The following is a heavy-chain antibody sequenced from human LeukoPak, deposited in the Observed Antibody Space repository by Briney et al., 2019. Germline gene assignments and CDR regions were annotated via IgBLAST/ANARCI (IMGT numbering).Heavy chain of an antibody. CDR3: AKDPLFDWFSPFDY. D-gene: IGHD3-9*01. J-gene: IGHJ4*02. Sequence: SVKVSCKASGGTFSSYTISWVRQAPGQGLVWMGRIIPILGIANYAQKFQGRVTITADKSTSTAYMELSSLRSEDTAVYYCAKDPLFDWFSPFDYWGQGTLVTVSS. CDR2: IIPILGIA. CDR1: GGTFSSYT. V-gene: IGHV1-69*04.